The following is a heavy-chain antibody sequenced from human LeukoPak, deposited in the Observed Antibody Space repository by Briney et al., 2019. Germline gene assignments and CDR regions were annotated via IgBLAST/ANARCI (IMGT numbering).Heavy chain of an antibody. CDR1: GFTFSSYA. CDR2: ISSNGGST. J-gene: IGHJ4*02. D-gene: IGHD2-2*01. Sequence: GGSLRLSCAASGFTFSSYAMHWVRQAPGKGLEYVSAISSNGGSTYYANSVKGRFTISRDNSKNTLYLQMGSLRAEDMAVYCCARSKGYCSSTSCYYFDYWGQGTLVTVSS. V-gene: IGHV3-64*01. CDR3: ARSKGYCSSTSCYYFDY.